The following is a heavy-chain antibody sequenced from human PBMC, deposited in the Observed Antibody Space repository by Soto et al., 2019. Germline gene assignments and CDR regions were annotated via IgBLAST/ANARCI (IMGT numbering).Heavy chain of an antibody. CDR2: ISYDGSNK. J-gene: IGHJ3*02. D-gene: IGHD4-4*01. CDR1: GFTFSSYA. CDR3: ARDSGYSNYYHAFDI. Sequence: QVQLVESGGGVVQPGRSLSLSCAASGFTFSSYAMHWVRQAPGKGLEWVAVISYDGSNKYYADSVKGRFTISRDNSKNTLYLQMNSLRAEDTAVYYCARDSGYSNYYHAFDIWGQGTMVTVSS. V-gene: IGHV3-30-3*01.